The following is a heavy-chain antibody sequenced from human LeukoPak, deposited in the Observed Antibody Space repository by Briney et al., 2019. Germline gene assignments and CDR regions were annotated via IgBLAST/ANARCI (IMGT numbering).Heavy chain of an antibody. D-gene: IGHD5-18*01. Sequence: SETLSPTCTVSGGSISSYYWSWIRQPPGKGLEWIGYIYYSGSTNYNPSLKSRVTIPVDTSKNQFSLKLSSVTAADTAVYYCARHGYSYGYGFDYWGQGTLVTVSS. CDR1: GGSISSYY. J-gene: IGHJ4*02. V-gene: IGHV4-59*08. CDR3: ARHGYSYGYGFDY. CDR2: IYYSGST.